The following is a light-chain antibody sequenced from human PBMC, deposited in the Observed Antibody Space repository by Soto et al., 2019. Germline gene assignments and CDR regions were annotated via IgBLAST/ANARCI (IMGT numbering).Light chain of an antibody. CDR1: QSFRSN. CDR3: QQYNNWPQT. J-gene: IGKJ1*01. CDR2: GAF. V-gene: IGKV3-15*01. Sequence: EIVMTQSPVTLSVSPGERGTLSCRASQSFRSNLAWYQQKPGQAPSLLIYGAFTRATGIPTRFSGSGSGTEFTLTISSLQSEDFAVYYCQQYNNWPQTFGQGTKVDIK.